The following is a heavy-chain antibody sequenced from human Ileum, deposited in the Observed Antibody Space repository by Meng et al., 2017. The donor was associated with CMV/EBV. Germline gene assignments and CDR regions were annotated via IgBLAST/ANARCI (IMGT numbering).Heavy chain of an antibody. Sequence: SETLSLTCTVSGGSFTSSLYYWGWIRQPPGKGLEWIGSIHYSGHTHYDPSLRGRVTISVDTSKNQVPLTLTSVTAADTAVYYCARGGLGYCSGTSCSRSYYYGMDVWGQGTTVTVSS. CDR2: IHYSGHT. CDR3: ARGGLGYCSGTSCSRSYYYGMDV. J-gene: IGHJ6*02. D-gene: IGHD2-2*01. V-gene: IGHV4-39*06. CDR1: GGSFTSSLYY.